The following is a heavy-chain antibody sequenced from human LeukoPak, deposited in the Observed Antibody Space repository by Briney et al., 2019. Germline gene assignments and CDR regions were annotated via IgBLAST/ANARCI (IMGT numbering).Heavy chain of an antibody. CDR3: ARVPSIAAHFDY. D-gene: IGHD6-6*01. CDR1: GGSLSSYY. Sequence: SETLSLTCTVSGGSLSSYYWSWIRRPPGKGPEWIGYIYYSGSTNYNPSLKSRVTISVDTSKNQFSLKLSSVTAADTAVYYCARVPSIAAHFDYWGQGTLVTVSS. V-gene: IGHV4-59*01. J-gene: IGHJ4*02. CDR2: IYYSGST.